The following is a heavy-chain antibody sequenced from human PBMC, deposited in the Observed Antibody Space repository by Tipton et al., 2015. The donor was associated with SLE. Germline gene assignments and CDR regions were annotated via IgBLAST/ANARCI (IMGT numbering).Heavy chain of an antibody. CDR2: ISYDGSNK. CDR3: ARDLRRYMDV. V-gene: IGHV3-30*03. Sequence: SLRLSCAASGFTFSSYGMHWVRQAPGKGLEWVAVISYDGSNKYYADSVKGRFTISRDNSKNTLYLQMNSLRAEDTAVYYCARDLRRYMDVWGTGTTVTVSS. J-gene: IGHJ6*03. CDR1: GFTFSSYG.